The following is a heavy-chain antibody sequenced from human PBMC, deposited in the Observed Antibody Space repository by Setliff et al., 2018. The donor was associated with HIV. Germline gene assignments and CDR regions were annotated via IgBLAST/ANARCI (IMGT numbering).Heavy chain of an antibody. CDR3: ASRVYYYDSSGYLREEGFDP. Sequence: SETLSLTCTVSGGSISNSRYYWRWIRQPPGKGLEWIGSIYYSGSTYYNPSIKSRITITVDTSKNQFSLKLSSVTAADAAVYYCASRVYYYDSSGYLREEGFDPWGQGTLVTVSS. J-gene: IGHJ5*02. CDR2: IYYSGST. D-gene: IGHD3-22*01. V-gene: IGHV4-39*01. CDR1: GGSISNSRYY.